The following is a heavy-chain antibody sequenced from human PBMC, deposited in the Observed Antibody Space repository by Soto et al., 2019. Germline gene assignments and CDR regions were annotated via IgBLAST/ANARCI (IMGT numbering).Heavy chain of an antibody. Sequence: QVQLVQSGAEVKKPGASVKVSCKASGYTFTSYYMHWVRQAPGQGLEWMGIINPSGGSTSYAQKFQGRVTMTRDTSTSTVYMELSSLRSEDTAVYYCARDLLVGADYYYYGMDVWGQGTTVTVSS. D-gene: IGHD1-26*01. J-gene: IGHJ6*02. V-gene: IGHV1-46*01. CDR3: ARDLLVGADYYYYGMDV. CDR1: GYTFTSYY. CDR2: INPSGGST.